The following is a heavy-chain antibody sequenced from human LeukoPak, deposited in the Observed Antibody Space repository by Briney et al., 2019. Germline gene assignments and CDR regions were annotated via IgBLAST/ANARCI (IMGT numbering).Heavy chain of an antibody. CDR3: AGGRIGTPVPGTGVYYYYGMDV. CDR1: GGSFSGYY. Sequence: SETLSLTCAVYGGSFSGYYWSWIRQPPGKGLERLGEINHSGSTNYNPSLKSRVTISLDTSKNQFSLKLSSVTAADTAVYFCAGGRIGTPVPGTGVYYYYGMDVWGQGTTVTVSS. V-gene: IGHV4-34*01. CDR2: INHSGST. D-gene: IGHD6-19*01. J-gene: IGHJ6*02.